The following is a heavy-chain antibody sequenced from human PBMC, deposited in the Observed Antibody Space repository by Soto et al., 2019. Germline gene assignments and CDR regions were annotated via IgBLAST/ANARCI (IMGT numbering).Heavy chain of an antibody. CDR3: ARYYDQGGVVIISPFDY. CDR1: GYSFTSYW. J-gene: IGHJ4*02. Sequence: GESLKISCKGSGYSFTSYWIGWVRQMPGKGLEWMGIIYPGDSDTRYSPSFQGQVTIPADKSISTAYLQWSGLKASDTAMYYCARYYDQGGVVIISPFDYWGQGTLVTVSS. V-gene: IGHV5-51*01. D-gene: IGHD3-3*01. CDR2: IYPGDSDT.